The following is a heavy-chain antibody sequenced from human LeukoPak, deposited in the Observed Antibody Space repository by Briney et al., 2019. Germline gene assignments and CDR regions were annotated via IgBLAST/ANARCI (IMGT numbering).Heavy chain of an antibody. D-gene: IGHD3-10*01. CDR2: IIPIFGTA. CDR1: GYTLTELS. Sequence: SVKVSCKVSGYTLTELSMHWVRQAPGKGLEWMGGIIPIFGTANYAQKFQGRVTITADESTSTAYMELSSLRSEDTAVYYCARGGGTMVRGVIKTTYYYYGMDVWGQGTTVTVSS. V-gene: IGHV1-69*13. J-gene: IGHJ6*02. CDR3: ARGGGTMVRGVIKTTYYYYGMDV.